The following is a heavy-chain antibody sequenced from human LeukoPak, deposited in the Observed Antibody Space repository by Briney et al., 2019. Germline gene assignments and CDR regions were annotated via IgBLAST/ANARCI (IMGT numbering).Heavy chain of an antibody. V-gene: IGHV1-18*01. CDR2: ISAYNGNT. D-gene: IGHD3-22*01. Sequence: VATVKVSCKASGYTFTSYGISWVRQAPGQGLEWMGWISAYNGNTNYAQKLQGRVTMTTDTSTSTAYMELRSLRSDDTAVYYCARGYYDSSGYYSYYFDYWGQGTLVTVSS. J-gene: IGHJ4*02. CDR1: GYTFTSYG. CDR3: ARGYYDSSGYYSYYFDY.